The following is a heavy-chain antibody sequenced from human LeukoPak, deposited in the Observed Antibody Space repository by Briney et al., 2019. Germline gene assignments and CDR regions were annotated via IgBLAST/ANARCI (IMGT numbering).Heavy chain of an antibody. J-gene: IGHJ4*02. CDR1: GFTFNSYS. Sequence: GGSLRLSCAASGFTFNSYSMSWVRQAPGRGLEWVSAISGSGGRTYYVDSVKGRFTISRDNAKNTLYLQMDSLRAEDTAAYYCATDRNSGKYYDYWGQGTLVTVSS. CDR3: ATDRNSGKYYDY. V-gene: IGHV3-23*01. CDR2: ISGSGGRT. D-gene: IGHD1-26*01.